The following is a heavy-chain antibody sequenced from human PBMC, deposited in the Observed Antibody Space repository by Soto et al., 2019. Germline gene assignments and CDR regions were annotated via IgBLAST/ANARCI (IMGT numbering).Heavy chain of an antibody. D-gene: IGHD5-18*01. J-gene: IGHJ6*03. CDR3: ARVAGTDMVLYMDV. CDR2: ISSSSTYT. Sequence: EVQLVESGGGLVKPGGSLRLSCAASGFTFSTYSMNWVRQAPGKGLEWVSSISSSSTYTYYADSVKGRFTISRDNAKKSLYLQMNSLRAEDTAVYYCARVAGTDMVLYMDVWGKGTTVTVSS. CDR1: GFTFSTYS. V-gene: IGHV3-21*01.